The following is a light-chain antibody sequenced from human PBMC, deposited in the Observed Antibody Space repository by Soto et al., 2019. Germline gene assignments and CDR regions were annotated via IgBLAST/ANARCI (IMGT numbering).Light chain of an antibody. CDR3: PQYSSSPRT. CDR1: QSVSRSS. V-gene: IGKV3-20*01. CDR2: GAS. J-gene: IGKJ1*01. Sequence: EIVLTQSPGTLSLSPGERATLSCRASQSVSRSSLAWYLQKPGQAPRLLIYGASSRATGIPDTFSGSRSGTDFTLPTSRLPPEDSAAYYSPQYSSSPRTYGQGTKVAIK.